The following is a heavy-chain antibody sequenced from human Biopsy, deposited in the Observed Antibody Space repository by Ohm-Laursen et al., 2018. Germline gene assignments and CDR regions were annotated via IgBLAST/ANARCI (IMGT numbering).Heavy chain of an antibody. CDR3: AKGYTDYSDSSGFSYYFRY. D-gene: IGHD3-22*01. CDR2: IFTSGST. V-gene: IGHV4-4*07. CDR1: GASISDYY. J-gene: IGHJ4*02. Sequence: SETLSLTCAVSGASISDYYCVWIRQPAGKGLEWIGLIFTSGSTTYNPSLRSRVTMSVDTSKNQFTLKLSSVTAADTAIYYCAKGYTDYSDSSGFSYYFRYWGKGTLVTVSS.